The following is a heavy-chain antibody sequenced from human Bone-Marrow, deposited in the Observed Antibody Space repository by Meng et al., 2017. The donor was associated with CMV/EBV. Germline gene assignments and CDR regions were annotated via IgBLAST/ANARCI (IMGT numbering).Heavy chain of an antibody. V-gene: IGHV3-74*01. D-gene: IGHD1-7*01. CDR3: AREGNYLGFDY. CDR1: GFTFSSYW. CDR2: INSDGSST. Sequence: GSLRLSCAASGFTFSSYWMHWVRQAPGKGLVWVSRINSDGSSTSYADSVKGRFTISRDNAKNTLYLQMNSLRAEDTAVYYCAREGNYLGFDYWGQGTLVTVYS. J-gene: IGHJ4*02.